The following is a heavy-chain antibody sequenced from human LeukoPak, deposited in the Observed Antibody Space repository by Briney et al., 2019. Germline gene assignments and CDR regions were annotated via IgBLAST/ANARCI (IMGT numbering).Heavy chain of an antibody. CDR2: ISVYNGNT. D-gene: IGHD6-13*01. J-gene: IGHJ3*02. Sequence: ASVKVSCKASGYTFTSYDMSWVRQAPGQELEWMGWISVYNGNTNYAQKLQGRVTMTTDTSTSTAYMELRSLRSDDTAVYYCVRVGQGNIAAFDIWGQGTMVTVSS. V-gene: IGHV1-18*01. CDR3: VRVGQGNIAAFDI. CDR1: GYTFTSYD.